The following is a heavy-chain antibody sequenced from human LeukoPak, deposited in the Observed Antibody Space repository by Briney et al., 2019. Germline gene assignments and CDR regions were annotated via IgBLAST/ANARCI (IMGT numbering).Heavy chain of an antibody. D-gene: IGHD6-19*01. CDR1: GYTFTSYD. CDR3: ARAIAVAGGEEFDY. CDR2: MNPNSGNT. J-gene: IGHJ4*02. Sequence: GASVKVSCKASGYTFTSYDINWVRQATGQGLEWMGWMNPNSGNTGYAQKFQGRVTMTRNTSISTAYMELSSLRSEDTAVYYCARAIAVAGGEEFDYWGQGTLVTVSS. V-gene: IGHV1-8*01.